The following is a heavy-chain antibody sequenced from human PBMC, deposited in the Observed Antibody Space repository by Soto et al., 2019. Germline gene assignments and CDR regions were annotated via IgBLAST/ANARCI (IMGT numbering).Heavy chain of an antibody. Sequence: PSQTLPLTCAISGDSVSSNSAAWNWIRQSPSRGLEWLGMTYYRSKWYNDYAVSVKSRITINADTSKNQISLQLNSVTPEDTAVYYCARTRGQLVTDAFDIWGQGTVVTVSS. CDR1: GDSVSSNSAA. D-gene: IGHD6-13*01. V-gene: IGHV6-1*01. CDR3: ARTRGQLVTDAFDI. J-gene: IGHJ3*02. CDR2: TYYRSKWYN.